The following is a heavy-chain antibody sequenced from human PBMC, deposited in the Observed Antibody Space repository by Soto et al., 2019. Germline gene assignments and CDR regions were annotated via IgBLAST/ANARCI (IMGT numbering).Heavy chain of an antibody. CDR1: GFTFSSYA. CDR2: ISYDGSNK. Sequence: QVQLVESGGGVVQPGRSLRLSCAASGFTFSSYAMHWVRQAPGKGLEWVAVISYDGSNKYYADSVKGRFTISRDNSKNALYLQMNSLRAEDTDVYYWARFDGGDSNFDYRGQGTLVTVSS. D-gene: IGHD2-21*02. V-gene: IGHV3-30-3*01. J-gene: IGHJ4*02. CDR3: ARFDGGDSNFDY.